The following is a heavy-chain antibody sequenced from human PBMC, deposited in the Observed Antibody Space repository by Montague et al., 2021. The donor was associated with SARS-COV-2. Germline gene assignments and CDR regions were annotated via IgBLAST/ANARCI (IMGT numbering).Heavy chain of an antibody. CDR3: ARHKSFDWLLIPKVDYYCMDV. CDR2: IYYSGST. J-gene: IGHJ6*02. CDR1: GFSLSTSGMC. Sequence: LVKPTQTLTLTCTFSGFSLSTSGMCVSWIRQPPGKGLEWIGYIYYSGSTNYNPSLKSRVTISVDTSKNQFSLKLSSVTAADTAVYYCARHKSFDWLLIPKVDYYCMDVWGQGTTVTVSS. V-gene: IGHV4-61*08. D-gene: IGHD3-9*01.